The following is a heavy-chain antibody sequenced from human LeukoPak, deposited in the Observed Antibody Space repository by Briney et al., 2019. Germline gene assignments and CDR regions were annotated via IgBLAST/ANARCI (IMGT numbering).Heavy chain of an antibody. D-gene: IGHD5-24*01. V-gene: IGHV3-30*04. Sequence: PGRSLRLSCAASGFTFSSYAMHWVRQAPGKGLEWVAVISYDGSNKYYADSVKGRFTISRDNSKNTLYLQMNSLRAEDTAVYYCAKAVRDGYNYFDYWGQGTLVTVSS. CDR1: GFTFSSYA. J-gene: IGHJ4*02. CDR2: ISYDGSNK. CDR3: AKAVRDGYNYFDY.